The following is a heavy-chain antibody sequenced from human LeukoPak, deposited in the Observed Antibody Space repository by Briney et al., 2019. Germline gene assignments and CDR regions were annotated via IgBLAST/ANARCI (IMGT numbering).Heavy chain of an antibody. J-gene: IGHJ5*02. CDR3: ARDHTGRVAASPSQGWFDP. D-gene: IGHD2-15*01. CDR2: INHRGST. CDR1: GGSFSGYY. V-gene: IGHV4-34*01. Sequence: SETLSLTCAVYGGSFSGYYWSWIRQPPGKGLEWIGEINHRGSTNYNPSLKSRVTISVDTSKNQFSLKLSSVTAADTAVYYCARDHTGRVAASPSQGWFDPWGQGTLVTVSS.